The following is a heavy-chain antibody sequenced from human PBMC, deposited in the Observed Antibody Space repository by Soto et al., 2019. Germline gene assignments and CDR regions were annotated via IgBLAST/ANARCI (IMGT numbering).Heavy chain of an antibody. D-gene: IGHD3-10*01. CDR2: ISSSSSYI. V-gene: IGHV3-21*01. Sequence: GGSLRLSCAASGFTFSSYSMNWVRQAPGKGLEWVSSISSSSSYIYYADSVKGQFTISRDNAKNSLYLQMNSLRAEDTAVYYCARDPEVRAEYFQHWGQGTLVTVSS. CDR1: GFTFSSYS. J-gene: IGHJ1*01. CDR3: ARDPEVRAEYFQH.